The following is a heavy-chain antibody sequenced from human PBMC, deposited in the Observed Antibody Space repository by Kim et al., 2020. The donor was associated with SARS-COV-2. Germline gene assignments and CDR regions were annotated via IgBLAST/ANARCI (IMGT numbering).Heavy chain of an antibody. CDR2: INHSGST. CDR1: GGSFSGYY. Sequence: SETLSLTCAVYGGSFSGYYWSWIRQPPGKGLEWIGEINHSGSTNYNPSLKSRVTISVDTSKNQFSLKLSSVTAADTAVYYCARGRYVRYCSGGSCYRHPYYFAYWGQGTLVTVSS. V-gene: IGHV4-34*01. D-gene: IGHD2-15*01. CDR3: ARGRYVRYCSGGSCYRHPYYFAY. J-gene: IGHJ4*02.